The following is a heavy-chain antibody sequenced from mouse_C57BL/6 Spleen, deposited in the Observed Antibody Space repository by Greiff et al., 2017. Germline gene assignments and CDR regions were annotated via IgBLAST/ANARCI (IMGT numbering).Heavy chain of an antibody. CDR3: ARWCYGSSYAMDY. V-gene: IGHV14-3*01. J-gene: IGHJ4*01. CDR2: IDPANGNT. Sequence: VQLKQSVAELVRPGASVKLSCTASGFNINNTYMHWVKQRPEQGLEWIGRIDPANGNTKYDPKFQGKATITADTSSNTAYLQLSSLTSEDTAIYSCARWCYGSSYAMDYWGQGTSVTVSS. CDR1: GFNINNTY. D-gene: IGHD1-1*01.